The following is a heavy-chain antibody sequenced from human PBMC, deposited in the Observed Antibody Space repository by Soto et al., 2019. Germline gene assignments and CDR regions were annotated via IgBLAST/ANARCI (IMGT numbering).Heavy chain of an antibody. V-gene: IGHV3-9*01. CDR1: GFRFDDFA. CDR3: VKGRGSYFVYFGLDV. CDR2: IDWNSGST. D-gene: IGHD1-26*01. J-gene: IGHJ6*02. Sequence: EVQLVESGGGLVQSGRSRRLSCVASGFRFDDFAMHWVRQAPGKGLEWVSSIDWNSGSTAYADSVKGRFTIFRDNARNSVDLQMNSLRVEDTASYYCVKGRGSYFVYFGLDVWGPGTTVTVSS.